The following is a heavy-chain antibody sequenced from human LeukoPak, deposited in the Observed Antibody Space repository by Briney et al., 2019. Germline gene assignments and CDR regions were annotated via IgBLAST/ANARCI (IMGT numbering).Heavy chain of an antibody. V-gene: IGHV3-11*04. Sequence: GGSLRLSCAASGFTFRDYYMSWIRQAPGKGLEWVSYISSSGSTIYYADSVKGRFTISRDNAKNSLYLQMNSLRAEDTAVYYCARVALDYDSSGYYYCRAFDIWGQGTMVTVSS. J-gene: IGHJ3*02. CDR1: GFTFRDYY. CDR3: ARVALDYDSSGYYYCRAFDI. D-gene: IGHD3-22*01. CDR2: ISSSGSTI.